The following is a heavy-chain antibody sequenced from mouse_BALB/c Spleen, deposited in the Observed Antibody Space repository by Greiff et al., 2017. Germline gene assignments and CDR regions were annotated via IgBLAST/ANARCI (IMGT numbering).Heavy chain of an antibody. CDR3: ARKTIGTTSFDY. CDR1: GFTFSSYG. J-gene: IGHJ2*01. CDR2: ISSGGSYT. Sequence: DVQLVESGGDLVKPGGSLKLSCAASGFTFSSYGMSWVRQTPDKRLEWVATISSGGSYTYYPDSVKGRFTISRDNAKNTLYLQMSSLKSEDTAMYYCARKTIGTTSFDYWGQGTTLTVSS. D-gene: IGHD2-14*01. V-gene: IGHV5-6*01.